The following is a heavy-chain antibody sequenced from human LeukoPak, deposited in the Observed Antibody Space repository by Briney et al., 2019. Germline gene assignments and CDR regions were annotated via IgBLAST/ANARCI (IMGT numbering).Heavy chain of an antibody. D-gene: IGHD6-19*01. J-gene: IGHJ4*02. Sequence: ASVKVSCKVSGYTLTELFMHWVRQAPGKGLEWMGGFDPEDGETIYAQKFQGRVTMTEDTSTDTAYMELSSLRSEDTAVYYCATVRPKQWLTTGLDYWGQGTLVTVSS. CDR3: ATVRPKQWLTTGLDY. CDR2: FDPEDGET. V-gene: IGHV1-24*01. CDR1: GYTLTELF.